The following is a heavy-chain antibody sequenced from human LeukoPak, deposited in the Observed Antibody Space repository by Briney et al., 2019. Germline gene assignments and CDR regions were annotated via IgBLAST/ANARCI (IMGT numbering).Heavy chain of an antibody. Sequence: GGSLRLSCAASGFTVSSNYMSWVRQAPGKGLEWVSAIYSGGSTYYADSVKGRFTISRDNSKNTLYLQMNSLRAEDTAVYYCTRVYRLYDSSGYYTSSRAFDIWGQGTTSPSLQ. D-gene: IGHD3-22*01. CDR3: TRVYRLYDSSGYYTSSRAFDI. J-gene: IGHJ3*02. V-gene: IGHV3-53*01. CDR2: IYSGGST. CDR1: GFTVSSNY.